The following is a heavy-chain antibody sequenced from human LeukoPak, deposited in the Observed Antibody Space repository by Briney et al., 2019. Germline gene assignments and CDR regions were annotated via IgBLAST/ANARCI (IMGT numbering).Heavy chain of an antibody. CDR2: FDPEEGET. J-gene: IGHJ1*01. D-gene: IGHD4-11*01. V-gene: IGHV1-24*01. CDR3: ATVSTVNLAEYFQH. Sequence: ASVKVSCMDSVYTRIEFSMQWVRQALGKGLGWVGGFDPEEGETIYAQKFQGGVPLTEDASTDTAYMELSSLRSEDTAVYYCATVSTVNLAEYFQHWGEGTLVTVSS. CDR1: VYTRIEFS.